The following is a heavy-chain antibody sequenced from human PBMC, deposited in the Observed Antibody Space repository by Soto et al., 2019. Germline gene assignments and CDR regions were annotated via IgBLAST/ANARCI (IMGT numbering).Heavy chain of an antibody. Sequence: SETLSLTCSVSGESINSGGYYWSWIRHHPGKGLEWIGYIYDSESAYCNPSLKSRVTISMDTSKNHFAMRLSSVTAADTAVYYCARASSSSSAADYWGQGTQVTVS. V-gene: IGHV4-31*03. CDR1: GESINSGGYY. J-gene: IGHJ4*02. CDR2: IYDSESA. CDR3: ARASSSSSAADY. D-gene: IGHD6-6*01.